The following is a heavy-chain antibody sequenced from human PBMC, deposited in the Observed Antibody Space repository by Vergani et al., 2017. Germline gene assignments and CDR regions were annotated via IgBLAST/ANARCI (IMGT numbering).Heavy chain of an antibody. D-gene: IGHD2-15*01. V-gene: IGHV4-59*01. CDR1: GGSISSYY. CDR3: ARVXCSGGSCYSEGVDAFDI. Sequence: QVQLQESGPGLVKPSETLSLTCTVSGGSISSYYWSWIRQPPGKGLEWIGYIYYSGSTNSNPSLKSRVTISVDTSKNQFSLKLSSVTAADTAVYYCARVXCSGGSCYSEGVDAFDIWGQGTMVTVYS. J-gene: IGHJ3*02. CDR2: IYYSGST.